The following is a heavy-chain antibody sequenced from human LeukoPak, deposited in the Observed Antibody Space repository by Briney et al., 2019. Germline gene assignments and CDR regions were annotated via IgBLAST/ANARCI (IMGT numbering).Heavy chain of an antibody. CDR2: FDPEDGET. CDR3: ARPYSSSSYYYGMDV. J-gene: IGHJ6*02. V-gene: IGHV1-24*01. D-gene: IGHD6-6*01. CDR1: GYTLTELS. Sequence: GASVKVSCKVSGYTLTELSMHWVRQAPGKGLEWMGGFDPEDGETIYAQKFQGRVTITAGESTSTAYMELSSLRSEDTAVYYCARPYSSSSYYYGMDVWGQGTTVTVSS.